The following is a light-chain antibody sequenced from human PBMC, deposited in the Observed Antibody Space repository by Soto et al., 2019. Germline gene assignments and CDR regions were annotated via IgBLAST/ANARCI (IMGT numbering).Light chain of an antibody. J-gene: IGKJ2*01. Sequence: DIQMTQSPCSLSASVVDRVTITCRASQSISSYLNWYQQKPGKAPKLLIYAASSLQSGGPSRFSGSGSGTDFTLTISSLQPEDFAPYYCQQSYSTPYTLGQGTKLEIK. CDR3: QQSYSTPYT. CDR1: QSISSY. CDR2: AAS. V-gene: IGKV1-39*01.